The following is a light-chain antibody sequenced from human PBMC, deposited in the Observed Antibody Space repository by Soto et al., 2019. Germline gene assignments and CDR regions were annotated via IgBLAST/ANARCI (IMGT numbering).Light chain of an antibody. CDR3: XXXNNWPL. J-gene: IGKJ4*01. CDR1: QSVSSN. Sequence: EIVMTQSPATLSVSPGERATLSCRASQSVSSNLAWYQQKPGQAPRLLIYGASTRATGIPARFSGSGSGTEXTLXIXXLXXXXXXXXXXXXXNNWPLFGGGTKVEIK. CDR2: GAS. V-gene: IGKV3-15*01.